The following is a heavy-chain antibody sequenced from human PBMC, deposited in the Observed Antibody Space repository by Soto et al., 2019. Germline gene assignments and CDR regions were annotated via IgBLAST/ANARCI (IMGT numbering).Heavy chain of an antibody. V-gene: IGHV3-74*01. CDR1: EFSFSRYW. CDR2: VDSDGSDK. D-gene: IGHD3-16*01. CDR3: ARGGLDHAFDI. Sequence: EVQLVESGGGLVQPGGSLRLSCAASEFSFSRYWMHWVRQAPGKGLVWVSRVDSDGSDKIYADSVKGRFTISRDNAKNRRYLQLTGLRDEDTAGYYCARGGLDHAFDIWGQGTMVTVSS. J-gene: IGHJ3*02.